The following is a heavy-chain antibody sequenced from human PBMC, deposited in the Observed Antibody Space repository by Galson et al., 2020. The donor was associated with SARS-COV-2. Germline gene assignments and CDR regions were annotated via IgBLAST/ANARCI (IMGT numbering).Heavy chain of an antibody. D-gene: IGHD3-10*01. CDR2: ISWDSGST. CDR3: ARDIEVQYYYGMDV. J-gene: IGHJ6*02. V-gene: IGHV3-9*01. CDR1: GFTFDDYA. Sequence: GGSLRLSCAASGFTFDDYAMHWVRQVPGKGLEWVSVISWDSGSTGYADSVRGRFTISRDNAKNSLYLQMNSLRPEDTALYYCARDIEVQYYYGMDVWGQGTTVTVSS.